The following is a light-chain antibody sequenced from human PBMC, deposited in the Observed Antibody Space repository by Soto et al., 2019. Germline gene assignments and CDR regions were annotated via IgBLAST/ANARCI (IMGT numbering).Light chain of an antibody. Sequence: QSVLTQPASVSGSPGQSITISCTGTSSDVGGYNYVSWYQQHPGKATKLMIYDVSNRPSGVSYRFSGSKSGNTASLAISGLQAEDEADYYCCSYTSSSTYVFGTGTKVTVL. V-gene: IGLV2-14*01. CDR2: DVS. J-gene: IGLJ1*01. CDR3: CSYTSSSTYV. CDR1: SSDVGGYNY.